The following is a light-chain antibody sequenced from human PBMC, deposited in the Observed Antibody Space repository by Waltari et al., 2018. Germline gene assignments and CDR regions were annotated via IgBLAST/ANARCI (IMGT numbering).Light chain of an antibody. CDR2: KAS. CDR3: QQYNSYPYT. Sequence: DIQMTQSPSTLSASVGDRVTITCRASQSISSWLAWYQQKPVKAPKLLIYKASSLESGVPSRFSGSGSGTEFTLTISSLQPDDFATYYCQQYNSYPYTFGKGTKLEIK. V-gene: IGKV1-5*03. CDR1: QSISSW. J-gene: IGKJ2*01.